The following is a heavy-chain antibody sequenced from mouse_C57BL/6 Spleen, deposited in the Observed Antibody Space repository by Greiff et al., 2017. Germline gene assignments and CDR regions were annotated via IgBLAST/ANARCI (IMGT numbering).Heavy chain of an antibody. V-gene: IGHV1-81*01. CDR2: IDPRSGNT. CDR1: GYTFTSYG. J-gene: IGHJ1*03. Sequence: VQLQQSGAELARPGASVKLSCKASGYTFTSYGISWVKQRTGQGLEWIGEIDPRSGNTYYNEKFKGKATLTADKSSSTAYMELRSLTSEDSAVYFCARRGNWYFGVWGTGTTVTVAS. CDR3: ARRGNWYFGV.